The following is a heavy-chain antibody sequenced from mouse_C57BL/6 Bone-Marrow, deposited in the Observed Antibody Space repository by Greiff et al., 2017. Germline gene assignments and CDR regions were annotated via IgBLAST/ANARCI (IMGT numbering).Heavy chain of an antibody. CDR3: ARYDCYDDAMDY. J-gene: IGHJ4*01. V-gene: IGHV7-3*01. D-gene: IGHD2-12*01. Sequence: EVMLVESGGGLVQPGGSLSLSCAASGFTFTDYYMSWVRQPPGKALEWLGFIRNKANGYTTEYSASVKGRFTISRDNSQSILYLQMNALRAEDSATYYCARYDCYDDAMDYWGQGTSVTVSS. CDR2: IRNKANGYTT. CDR1: GFTFTDYY.